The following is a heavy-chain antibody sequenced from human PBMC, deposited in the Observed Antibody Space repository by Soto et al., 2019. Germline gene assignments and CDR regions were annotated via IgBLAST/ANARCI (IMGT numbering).Heavy chain of an antibody. Sequence: QVQLQESGPGLVKPSGTLSLTCAVSSGSISSSNWWSWVRQPPGKGLEGIGEIYHSGSTNYNPSLKSRVTISVDKSKNQFSLKLSSVTAADTAVYYCAARIAVAGIVAFDIWGQGTMVTVSS. V-gene: IGHV4-4*02. J-gene: IGHJ3*02. CDR1: SGSISSSNW. D-gene: IGHD6-19*01. CDR2: IYHSGST. CDR3: AARIAVAGIVAFDI.